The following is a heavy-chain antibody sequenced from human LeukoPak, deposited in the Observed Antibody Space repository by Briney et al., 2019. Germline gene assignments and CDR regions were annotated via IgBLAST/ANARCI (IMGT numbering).Heavy chain of an antibody. CDR1: GGSISSYY. D-gene: IGHD2-2*01. CDR3: ARCIVPAAMFPENWFDP. J-gene: IGHJ5*02. Sequence: SETLSLTCTVSGGSISSYYWSWIRQPPGKGLEWIGYIYYSGSTNYNPSLKSRVTISVDTSKNQFSLKLSSVTAADTAVYYCARCIVPAAMFPENWFDPWGQGTLVTVSS. V-gene: IGHV4-59*01. CDR2: IYYSGST.